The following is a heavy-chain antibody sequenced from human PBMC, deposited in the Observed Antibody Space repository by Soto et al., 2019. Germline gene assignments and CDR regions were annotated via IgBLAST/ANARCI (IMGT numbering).Heavy chain of an antibody. CDR3: ARSPGGYYID. J-gene: IGHJ3*01. CDR1: GFSFSSYW. V-gene: IGHV3-74*01. D-gene: IGHD3-9*01. Sequence: PGGSLRLSCADCGFSFSSYWMHWVRQGPGKGLVWVSRINTDGSSTNYADSVKGRFTISRDNAKNTLYLQMNSLRAEDTAVYYCARSPGGYYIDWGQGTMVTVSS. CDR2: INTDGSST.